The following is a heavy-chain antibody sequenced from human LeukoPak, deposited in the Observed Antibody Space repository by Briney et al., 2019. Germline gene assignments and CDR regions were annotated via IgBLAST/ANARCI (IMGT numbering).Heavy chain of an antibody. CDR3: AKVATDCFDP. Sequence: KPSETLSLTCTVSGGSISPSSWTWIRQPAGKGLEWIGHLYTSGSTNYNPSLKSRVTMSVDTSKNQFSLKLSSVTAADTAVYYCAKVATDCFDPWGQGTLVTISS. J-gene: IGHJ5*02. CDR2: LYTSGST. V-gene: IGHV4-4*07. CDR1: GGSISPSS. D-gene: IGHD5-12*01.